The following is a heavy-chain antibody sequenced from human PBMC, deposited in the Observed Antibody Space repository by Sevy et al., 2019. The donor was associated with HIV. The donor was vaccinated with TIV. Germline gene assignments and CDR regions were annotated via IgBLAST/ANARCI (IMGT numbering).Heavy chain of an antibody. Sequence: GGSLRLSCAASGFTFSIYWMHWVRHAPGKGLVWVSRISSDGSSTTYADSVRGRFTISRDNAKYALYLQMNSLRAEATAVYYCARDGRAAGDFDYWGQGTLVTVSS. J-gene: IGHJ4*02. D-gene: IGHD6-13*01. CDR1: GFTFSIYW. V-gene: IGHV3-74*01. CDR3: ARDGRAAGDFDY. CDR2: ISSDGSST.